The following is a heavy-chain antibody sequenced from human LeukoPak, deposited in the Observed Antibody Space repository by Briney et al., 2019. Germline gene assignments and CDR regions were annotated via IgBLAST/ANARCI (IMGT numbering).Heavy chain of an antibody. Sequence: GASVKVSCKASGYTFSSYGISWVRQAPGQGLEWMGGVLPIFGTAIYAQKWQGRVTITADESTSTAYMELRSLRSEDTAIYYCARAEDQGRYFDWLPGFAPWGQGTPVIVSS. CDR2: VLPIFGTA. CDR3: ARAEDQGRYFDWLPGFAP. J-gene: IGHJ5*02. CDR1: GYTFSSYG. D-gene: IGHD3-9*01. V-gene: IGHV1-69*13.